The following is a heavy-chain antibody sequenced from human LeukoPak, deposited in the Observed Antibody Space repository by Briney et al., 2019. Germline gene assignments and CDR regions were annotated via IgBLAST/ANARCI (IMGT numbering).Heavy chain of an antibody. V-gene: IGHV1-69*04. CDR3: ARDPLADRYSSGWVP. CDR1: GGTFSSYA. J-gene: IGHJ5*02. CDR2: IIPILGIA. Sequence: GASVKVSCKASGGTFSSYAISWVRQAPGQGLEWMGRIIPILGIANYAQKFQGRATITADKSTSTAYMELSGLRSEDTAVYYCARDPLADRYSSGWVPWGQGTLVTVSS. D-gene: IGHD6-19*01.